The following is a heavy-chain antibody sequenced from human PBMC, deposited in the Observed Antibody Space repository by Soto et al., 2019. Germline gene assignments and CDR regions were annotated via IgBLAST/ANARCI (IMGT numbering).Heavy chain of an antibody. CDR1: GFTFTDYY. Sequence: QVQLVESGGGLVKPGGSLRLSCAASGFTFTDYYMSWIRQIPGKGLEWISYISVRGDVIHYIDSVKGRFTISRDNAKNSVFLQMDSLRVEDSAIYYCARERAPDIRFDSWGQETLVTVSS. CDR2: ISVRGDVI. D-gene: IGHD5-12*01. V-gene: IGHV3-11*01. CDR3: ARERAPDIRFDS. J-gene: IGHJ5*01.